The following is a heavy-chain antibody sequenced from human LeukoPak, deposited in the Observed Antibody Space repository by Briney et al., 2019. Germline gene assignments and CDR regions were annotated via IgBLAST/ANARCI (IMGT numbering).Heavy chain of an antibody. CDR1: GFTFSSYG. CDR3: AGKRDYYDSSGYY. D-gene: IGHD3-22*01. CDR2: ISGSGGST. Sequence: GGSLRLSCAASGFTFSSYGMSWVRQAPGKGLEWVSAISGSGGSTYYADSVKGRFTISRDNSKNTLYLQMNSLRAEDTAVYYCAGKRDYYDSSGYYWGQGTLVTVSS. J-gene: IGHJ4*02. V-gene: IGHV3-23*01.